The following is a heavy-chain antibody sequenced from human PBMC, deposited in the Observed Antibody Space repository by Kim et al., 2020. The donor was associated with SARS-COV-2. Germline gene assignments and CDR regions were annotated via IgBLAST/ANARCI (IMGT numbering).Heavy chain of an antibody. CDR2: INPSGGST. CDR1: GYTFTSYY. D-gene: IGHD3-10*01. J-gene: IGHJ6*02. V-gene: IGHV1-46*01. Sequence: ASVKVSCKASGYTFTSYYMHWVRQAPGQGLEWMGIINPSGGSTSYAQKFQGRVTMTRDTSTSTVYMELSSLRSEDTAVYYCARDYYGSGSYYKAHYGMDVWGQGTTVTVSS. CDR3: ARDYYGSGSYYKAHYGMDV.